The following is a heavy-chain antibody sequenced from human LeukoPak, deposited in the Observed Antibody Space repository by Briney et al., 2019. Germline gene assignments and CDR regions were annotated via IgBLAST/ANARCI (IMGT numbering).Heavy chain of an antibody. Sequence: PGGSLRLSCAASRFTFSRYGMHWVRQAPGKGLEWVAFIRYDGSNKYYADSVKGRFTISRDNSKNTLYLQMNSLRAEDTAVYYCARDPYSGAYGDTYYYYMDVWGKGTTVTISS. CDR1: RFTFSRYG. J-gene: IGHJ6*03. CDR2: IRYDGSNK. CDR3: ARDPYSGAYGDTYYYYMDV. V-gene: IGHV3-30*02. D-gene: IGHD1-26*01.